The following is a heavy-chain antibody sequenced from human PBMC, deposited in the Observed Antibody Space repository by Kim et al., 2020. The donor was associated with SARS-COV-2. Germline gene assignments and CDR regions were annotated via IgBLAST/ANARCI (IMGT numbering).Heavy chain of an antibody. J-gene: IGHJ4*02. CDR2: MNPNIGNT. CDR1: GYTFTSFD. D-gene: IGHD2-8*01. Sequence: ASVKVSCKASGYTFTSFDINWVRQAPGQGLEWMGWMNPNIGNTGYAQKFQGRITMTRDTSISTAYMELNSLRSDDTAVYYCVRGHMSQVAVMVYVLKSYYFDVWGQGSLVTLTP. V-gene: IGHV1-8*01. CDR3: VRGHMSQVAVMVYVLKSYYFDV.